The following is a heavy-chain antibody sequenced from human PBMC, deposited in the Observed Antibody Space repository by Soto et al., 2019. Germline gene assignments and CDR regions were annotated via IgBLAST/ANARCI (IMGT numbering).Heavy chain of an antibody. D-gene: IGHD3-22*01. J-gene: IGHJ4*02. V-gene: IGHV5-10-1*01. CDR2: IDPSDSQT. CDR1: GYSFAGYW. CDR3: ARQIYDSDKGPNFPYYFDS. Sequence: PGESLKISCKGSGYSFAGYWITWVRQKPGKGLEWMGRIDPSDSQTYYSPSFRGHVTISVTKSVTTVFLQWSSLRASDTAMYYCARQIYDSDKGPNFPYYFDSCGQGTSVTVFS.